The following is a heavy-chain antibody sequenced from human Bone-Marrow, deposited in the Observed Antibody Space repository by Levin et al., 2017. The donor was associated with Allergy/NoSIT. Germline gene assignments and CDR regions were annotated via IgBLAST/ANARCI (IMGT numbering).Heavy chain of an antibody. CDR2: VYHSGST. Sequence: SQTLSLTCTVSDGSISSYYWSWIRQPPGKGLEWLGYVYHSGSTDYNPSLKSRVTILVDLSKNQFSLKLTSVTTADTAVYYCASLSVTGTRDDSWGQGTLVTVSS. D-gene: IGHD6-19*01. J-gene: IGHJ4*02. CDR3: ASLSVTGTRDDS. V-gene: IGHV4-59*01. CDR1: DGSISSYY.